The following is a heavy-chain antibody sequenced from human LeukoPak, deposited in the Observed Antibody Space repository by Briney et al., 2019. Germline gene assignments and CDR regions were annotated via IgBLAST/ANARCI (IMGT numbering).Heavy chain of an antibody. D-gene: IGHD6-19*01. CDR1: GGSFSGYY. CDR2: INHSGST. CDR3: AREQWLQSYYFDY. J-gene: IGHJ4*02. V-gene: IGHV4-34*01. Sequence: SETLSLTCAVYGGSFSGYYWSWIRQPPGKGLEWIGEINHSGSTNYNPSLKSRVTISVDTSKNQFSLKLSSVTAADTAVYYCAREQWLQSYYFDYWGQGTLVTVSS.